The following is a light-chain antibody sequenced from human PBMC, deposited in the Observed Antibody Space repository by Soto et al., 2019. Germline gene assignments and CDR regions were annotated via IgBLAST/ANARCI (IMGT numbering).Light chain of an antibody. CDR2: GAS. CDR1: QSINSD. V-gene: IGKV3-15*01. Sequence: EIVMTQSPATLSVSPGERATLSCRASQSINSDLAWYQQKPGQAPRLLIYGASTRATDIPARISGSGSGTDVTLNISSLQSEDFAVYYCQQYNKWPPQYTFGQGTKLEIK. J-gene: IGKJ2*01. CDR3: QQYNKWPPQYT.